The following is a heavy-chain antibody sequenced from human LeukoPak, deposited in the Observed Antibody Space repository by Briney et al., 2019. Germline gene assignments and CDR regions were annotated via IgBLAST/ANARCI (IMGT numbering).Heavy chain of an antibody. V-gene: IGHV3-23*01. CDR2: TSGSGGST. CDR3: ANQISAARTY. D-gene: IGHD6-6*01. Sequence: GGSLRLSCAASGFTFSSYAMSWVRQAPGKGLEWVSATSGSGGSTYYADSVKGRFTISRDNSKNTLYLQMNSLRAEDTAVYYCANQISAARTYWGQGTLVTVSS. CDR1: GFTFSSYA. J-gene: IGHJ4*02.